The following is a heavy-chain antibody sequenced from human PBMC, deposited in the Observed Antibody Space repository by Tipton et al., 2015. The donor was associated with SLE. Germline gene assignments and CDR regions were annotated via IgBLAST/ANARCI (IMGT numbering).Heavy chain of an antibody. CDR2: VYYTGNT. CDR1: GDFISSSSYY. J-gene: IGHJ4*02. Sequence: TLSLTCIVSGDFISSSSYYWGWIRQPPGKGLEWVGTVYYTGNTFYNPSLKSRVTISVDSSKNQFSLNLGSVTAADTAVYYCARDEYRYDGTGYHLLGHFDYWGQGTLVTVSS. V-gene: IGHV4-39*07. D-gene: IGHD3-22*01. CDR3: ARDEYRYDGTGYHLLGHFDY.